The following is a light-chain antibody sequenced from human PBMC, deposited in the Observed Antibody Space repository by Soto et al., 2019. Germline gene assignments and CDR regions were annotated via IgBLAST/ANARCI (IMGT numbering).Light chain of an antibody. CDR2: EVR. J-gene: IGLJ7*01. CDR3: GTWDSSLSAAV. Sequence: QSALTQPASVSGSPGQSITISCAGTMRDVGAYNLVSWYQQHPGRAPQLIIYEVRNRPSGIPDRFSGSKSGTSATLGISGLQSGDEADYYCGTWDSSLSAAVFGGGTQLTVL. CDR1: MRDVGAYNL. V-gene: IGLV2-14*01.